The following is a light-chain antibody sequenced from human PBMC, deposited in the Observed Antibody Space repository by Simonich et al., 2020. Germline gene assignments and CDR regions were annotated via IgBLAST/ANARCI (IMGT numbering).Light chain of an antibody. CDR1: QSVLYSSNNKNY. J-gene: IGKJ2*01. Sequence: DIVMTQSPDSLAVSLGARATINCNSSQSVLYSSNNKNYLAWYQQKQGQPPKLIIYWEATRESGVPYRCSGSGSGTDFTLTISSLQAEDVAVYYCQQYYSTPYTFGQGTKLEIK. CDR2: WEA. CDR3: QQYYSTPYT. V-gene: IGKV4-1*01.